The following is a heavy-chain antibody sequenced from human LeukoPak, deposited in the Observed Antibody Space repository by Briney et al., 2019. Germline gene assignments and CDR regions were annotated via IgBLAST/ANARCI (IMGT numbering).Heavy chain of an antibody. CDR2: ISTYTGNT. Sequence: RASVKVSCKASGYTFTGYYMHWVRQAPGQGLEWVGWISTYTGNTAFAQKFQGRVTMTTDTSTSTAYMELRSLRSDDTAVYYCARDLMSSYYYDGSFNYWGQGTLVSVSS. V-gene: IGHV1-18*04. J-gene: IGHJ4*02. D-gene: IGHD3-22*01. CDR3: ARDLMSSYYYDGSFNY. CDR1: GYTFTGYY.